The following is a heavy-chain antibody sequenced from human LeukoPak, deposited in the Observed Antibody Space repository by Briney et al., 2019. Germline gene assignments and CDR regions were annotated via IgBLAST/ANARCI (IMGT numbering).Heavy chain of an antibody. Sequence: PSETLSLTCTVSGGSIRGYYWSWIRHPPGKGLERIGYIYYTGTTKYKPSLESRVTISVDTSKNQFSLKLTSVTAADTAVYYCARHWSGDSSGYYPLDYWGQGTLVTVSS. CDR3: ARHWSGDSSGYYPLDY. CDR2: IYYTGTT. D-gene: IGHD3-22*01. J-gene: IGHJ4*02. CDR1: GGSIRGYY. V-gene: IGHV4-59*08.